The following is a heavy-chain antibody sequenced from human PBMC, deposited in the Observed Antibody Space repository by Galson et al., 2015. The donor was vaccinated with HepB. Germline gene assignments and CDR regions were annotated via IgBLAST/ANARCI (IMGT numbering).Heavy chain of an antibody. CDR1: GDSVSSNSAA. J-gene: IGHJ5*02. CDR3: ARDLDLAVAGKGASSWFDP. V-gene: IGHV6-1*01. Sequence: CAISGDSVSSNSAAWNWIRQSPSRGLEWLGRTYYRSKWYNDYAVSVKSRITINPDTSKNQFSLQLNSVTPEDTAVYYCARDLDLAVAGKGASSWFDPWGQGTLVTVSS. CDR2: TYYRSKWYN. D-gene: IGHD6-19*01.